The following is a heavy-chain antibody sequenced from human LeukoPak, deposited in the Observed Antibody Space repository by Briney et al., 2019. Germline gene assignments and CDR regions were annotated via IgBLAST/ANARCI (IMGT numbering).Heavy chain of an antibody. Sequence: PGRSLRLSCAASGFTFDDYAMHWVRQAPGKGLEWVSGISWNSGSIGYAHSVKGRFTISRDNAKNSLYLQMNSLRAEDTTLYYCAKVPDNLDAFDIWGHGKMVTVSS. V-gene: IGHV3-9*01. D-gene: IGHD1-1*01. CDR3: AKVPDNLDAFDI. CDR2: ISWNSGSI. CDR1: GFTFDDYA. J-gene: IGHJ3*02.